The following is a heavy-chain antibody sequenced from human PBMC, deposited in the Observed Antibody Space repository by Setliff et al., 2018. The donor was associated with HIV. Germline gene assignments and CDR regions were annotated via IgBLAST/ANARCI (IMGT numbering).Heavy chain of an antibody. Sequence: SETLSLTCAVYGGSFSGYYWSWIRQPPGEGLEWIGEINHSGSTNYNPSLKSRVTTSVDTSKNQFSLKVSSVTAADTAVYYCARRDSSGYYLDFDYWGQGTLVTVSS. D-gene: IGHD3-22*01. CDR3: ARRDSSGYYLDFDY. V-gene: IGHV4-34*01. CDR2: INHSGST. J-gene: IGHJ4*02. CDR1: GGSFSGYY.